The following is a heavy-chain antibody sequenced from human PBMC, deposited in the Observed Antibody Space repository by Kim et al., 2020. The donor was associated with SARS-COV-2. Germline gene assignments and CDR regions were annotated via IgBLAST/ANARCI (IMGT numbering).Heavy chain of an antibody. Sequence: SETLSLTCAVYGGSFSGYYWSWIRQPPGKGLEWIGEINHSGSTNYNPSLKSRVTISVDTSKNQFSLKLSSVTAADTAVYYCARGLFPIVVVVAATPRWFDPWGQGTLVTVSS. CDR1: GGSFSGYY. D-gene: IGHD2-15*01. CDR2: INHSGST. V-gene: IGHV4-34*01. J-gene: IGHJ5*02. CDR3: ARGLFPIVVVVAATPRWFDP.